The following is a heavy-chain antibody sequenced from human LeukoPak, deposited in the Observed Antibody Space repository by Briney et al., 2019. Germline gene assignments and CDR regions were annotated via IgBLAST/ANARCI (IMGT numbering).Heavy chain of an antibody. CDR1: GYTFTTYP. CDR2: ISTNTGNP. D-gene: IGHD6-19*01. V-gene: IGHV7-4-1*02. CDR3: ATLPSGWPGEPPAIDI. J-gene: IGHJ3*02. Sequence: ASVKVSCKASGYTFTTYPMNWVRQAPGQGLEWMGWISTNTGNPTYAQGFTGRFVFSLGTSVSTAFLQINSLKAEDTAVYYCATLPSGWPGEPPAIDIWGQGTMVTVSS.